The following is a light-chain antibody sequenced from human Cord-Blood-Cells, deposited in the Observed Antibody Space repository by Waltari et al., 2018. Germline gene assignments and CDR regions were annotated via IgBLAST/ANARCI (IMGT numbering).Light chain of an antibody. CDR2: EGS. CDR3: SSYAGSNNYV. J-gene: IGLJ1*01. Sequence: QSALTQPPSASGSPGQSVTISCTGTSSDVGGYNYVSWYQQHPGKAPKLMIYEGSKRHSGVPDRFSGSKSGNTASLTVSGLQAEDEADYYCSSYAGSNNYVFGTGTNVTVL. V-gene: IGLV2-8*01. CDR1: SSDVGGYNY.